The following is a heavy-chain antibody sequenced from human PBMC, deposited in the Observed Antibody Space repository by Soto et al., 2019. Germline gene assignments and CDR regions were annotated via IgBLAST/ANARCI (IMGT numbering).Heavy chain of an antibody. D-gene: IGHD6-19*01. CDR3: TREQSDDNYFDP. V-gene: IGHV4-61*08. CDR1: GAALSSGGYF. Sequence: SETLSLTCTVSGAALSSGGYFYTWVRQPPGKGLEWLGYTYYSGGTDYNPSLKSRATISLDKSKSQFSLRLISVTAADTAVYYCTREQSDDNYFDPWGQGTLVTVSS. J-gene: IGHJ5*02. CDR2: TYYSGGT.